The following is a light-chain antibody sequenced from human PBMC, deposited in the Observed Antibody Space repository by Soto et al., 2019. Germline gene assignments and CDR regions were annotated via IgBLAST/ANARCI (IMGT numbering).Light chain of an antibody. CDR3: QQRSNWLIT. Sequence: EIVLTQSPATLSLSPGERATLSCRASQSVSSYLAWYQQKPGQAPRLLIYDASNRATGSPARFSGSGSGTDFTLTISSLEPEDFAVYYCQQRSNWLITFGQGTRLEI. J-gene: IGKJ5*01. V-gene: IGKV3-11*01. CDR2: DAS. CDR1: QSVSSY.